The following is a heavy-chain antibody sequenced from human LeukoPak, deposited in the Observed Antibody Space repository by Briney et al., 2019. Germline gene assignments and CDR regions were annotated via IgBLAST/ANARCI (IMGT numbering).Heavy chain of an antibody. CDR3: ARGDYDILTGYRGWAFDI. D-gene: IGHD3-9*01. J-gene: IGHJ3*02. Sequence: GSLRLSCAASGFTFSTYGMHWVRQPPGKGLEWIGEIYHSGSTNYNPSLKSRVTISVDKSKKQFSLKLSSVTAADTAVYYCARGDYDILTGYRGWAFDIWGQGTMVTVSS. CDR2: IYHSGST. V-gene: IGHV4-4*02. CDR1: GFTFSTYG.